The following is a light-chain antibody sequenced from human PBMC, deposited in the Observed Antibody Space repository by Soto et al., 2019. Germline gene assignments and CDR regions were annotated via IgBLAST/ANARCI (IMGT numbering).Light chain of an antibody. V-gene: IGKV3-20*01. CDR1: QSVSSSF. Sequence: EIVLTQSPGTLSLSPGERATLSCRASQSVSSSFLAWYQQKPGQAPRLLMYVTTIRATGITDRFTGSGSGADFTLTISRLEPEDFAVYYCQHYGGSPTFVPGTKVEIK. CDR3: QHYGGSPT. J-gene: IGKJ1*01. CDR2: VTT.